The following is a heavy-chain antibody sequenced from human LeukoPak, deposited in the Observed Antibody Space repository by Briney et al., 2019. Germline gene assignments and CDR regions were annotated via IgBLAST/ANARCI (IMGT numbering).Heavy chain of an antibody. Sequence: PGGSLRLSCAASGFTVGSNYMSWVRQAPGKGLEWVSVIYSGGSTYYADSVKGRFTISRHNSKNTLYLQMNSLRAEDTAVYYCARGGYSGYAYPDYYYGMDVWGQGTTVTVS. V-gene: IGHV3-53*04. CDR3: ARGGYSGYAYPDYYYGMDV. D-gene: IGHD5-12*01. CDR1: GFTVGSNY. CDR2: IYSGGST. J-gene: IGHJ6*02.